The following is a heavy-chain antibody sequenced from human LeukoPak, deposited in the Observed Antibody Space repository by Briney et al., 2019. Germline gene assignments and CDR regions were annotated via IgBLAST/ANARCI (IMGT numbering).Heavy chain of an antibody. J-gene: IGHJ5*02. CDR1: GGSISSSSYY. V-gene: IGHV4-39*01. CDR3: VIVVVPCTGNWFDT. CDR2: IYYSGST. Sequence: SETLSLTCTVSGGSISSSSYYWGWIRQPPGKGLEWIGSIYYSGSTYCNPSLKSRVTISVDTSKNQFTLKLRSVTAADTAVYYCVIVVVPCTGNWFDTWGRGTLVTVSS. D-gene: IGHD2-2*01.